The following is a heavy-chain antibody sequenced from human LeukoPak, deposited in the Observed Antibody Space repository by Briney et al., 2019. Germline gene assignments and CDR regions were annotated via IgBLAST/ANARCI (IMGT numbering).Heavy chain of an antibody. V-gene: IGHV3-23*01. CDR1: GFTFSSCA. CDR3: ARHPEPGYCSSTSCHESYFDY. Sequence: PGGSLRLSCAASGFTFSSCAMSWVRQAPGKGLEWVSAISDSGGRPYYADSVKGRFTISRDNSKNTLYLQMNSLRAEDTAVYYCARHPEPGYCSSTSCHESYFDYWGQGTLVTVSS. CDR2: ISDSGGRP. D-gene: IGHD2-2*01. J-gene: IGHJ4*02.